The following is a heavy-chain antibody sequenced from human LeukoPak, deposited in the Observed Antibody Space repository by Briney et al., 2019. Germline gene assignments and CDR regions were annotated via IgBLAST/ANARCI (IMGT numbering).Heavy chain of an antibody. Sequence: PGGSLRLSCAASGFTFSSYSMNWVRQAPGKGLEWVANINLHGNEKYYVDSVRGRFTISRDNAKSSLYLQMNSLRVEDTALYYCTCDLDRSDGLWGQGTMVTVSS. D-gene: IGHD2-8*01. CDR2: INLHGNEK. J-gene: IGHJ3*01. CDR1: GFTFSSYS. CDR3: TCDLDRSDGL. V-gene: IGHV3-7*01.